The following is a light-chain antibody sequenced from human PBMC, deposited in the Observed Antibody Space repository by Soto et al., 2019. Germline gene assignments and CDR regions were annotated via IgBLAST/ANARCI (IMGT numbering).Light chain of an antibody. Sequence: DIQMTQSPSTLSASVGDRVTITCRASQSISNSLAWYQQKPGKAPNLPIYKASSLESGVPSRFSGSGSGTEFTLTFSSLQPDDFATYYCRQYVSYPVTFGGGTKVEMK. CDR1: QSISNS. CDR2: KAS. CDR3: RQYVSYPVT. J-gene: IGKJ4*01. V-gene: IGKV1-5*03.